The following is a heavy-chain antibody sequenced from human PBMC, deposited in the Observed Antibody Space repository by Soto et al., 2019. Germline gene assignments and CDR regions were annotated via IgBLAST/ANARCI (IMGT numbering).Heavy chain of an antibody. Sequence: QVQLVQSGAEVKKPGSSVKVSCKASGGTFTNYAVSWVRQAPGQGLGWMGDIIPLFGTTNYAQKFQGRLTIVADESTSTGYMELTNLRSEDTALYYCARVAYTSRATHWFDCWGQGTLVTVSS. V-gene: IGHV1-69*01. J-gene: IGHJ5*01. CDR1: GGTFTNYA. CDR2: IIPLFGTT. D-gene: IGHD3-16*01. CDR3: ARVAYTSRATHWFDC.